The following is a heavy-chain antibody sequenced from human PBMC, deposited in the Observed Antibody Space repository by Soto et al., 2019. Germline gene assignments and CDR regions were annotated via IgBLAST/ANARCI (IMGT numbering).Heavy chain of an antibody. CDR3: ARADPDASVGY. CDR1: GGSMSSHY. D-gene: IGHD3-16*01. V-gene: IGHV4-59*11. Sequence: SETLSLTCTASGGSMSSHYWTWLRQPHGTGLEWNGYLCYSGSTYYNPSLKCRVTISADTARNQFSLKLSSVIAADTAVYYCARADPDASVGYWGQGTPVTVSS. J-gene: IGHJ4*02. CDR2: LCYSGST.